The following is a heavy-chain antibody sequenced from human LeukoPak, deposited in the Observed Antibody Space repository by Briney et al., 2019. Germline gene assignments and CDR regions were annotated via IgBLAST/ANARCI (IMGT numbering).Heavy chain of an antibody. CDR2: ISGSGDST. Sequence: GGSLRLSCAASGFTFSSYAMSWVRQAPGKGLEWVSGISGSGDSTYYADSVKGRFTISRDNSKNTVDLQMNSLRAEDTAIYYCAKEPSCSGGTCYYFDNWGEGTLVTVSS. CDR1: GFTFSSYA. D-gene: IGHD2-15*01. J-gene: IGHJ4*02. CDR3: AKEPSCSGGTCYYFDN. V-gene: IGHV3-23*01.